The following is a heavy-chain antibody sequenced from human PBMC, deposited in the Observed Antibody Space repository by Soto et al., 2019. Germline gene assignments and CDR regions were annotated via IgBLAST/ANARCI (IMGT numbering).Heavy chain of an antibody. CDR2: IYYSGST. Sequence: SETLSLTCTVSSGSISSYYWSWIRQPPGKGLEWIGYIYYSGSTNYNPSLKSRVTISVDTSKNQFSLKLSSVTAADTAVYYCARGASYYDFWSGKNWFDPWGQGTLVTVSS. D-gene: IGHD3-3*01. CDR3: ARGASYYDFWSGKNWFDP. V-gene: IGHV4-59*01. J-gene: IGHJ5*02. CDR1: SGSISSYY.